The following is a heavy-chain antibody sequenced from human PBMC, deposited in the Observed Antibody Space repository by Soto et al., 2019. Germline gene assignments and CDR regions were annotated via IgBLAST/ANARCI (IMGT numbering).Heavy chain of an antibody. D-gene: IGHD3-22*01. CDR2: INAGNGNT. Sequence: QVQLVQSGAEVKKPGASVKVSCKASGYTFTSYAMHWVRQAPGQRLEWMGWINAGNGNTKYSQKFQGRVTITRDTSASTAYMELSSLRSEDTAVYYCARAGPYYDSSGTYAFDIWGQGTMVTVSS. J-gene: IGHJ3*02. CDR3: ARAGPYYDSSGTYAFDI. CDR1: GYTFTSYA. V-gene: IGHV1-3*01.